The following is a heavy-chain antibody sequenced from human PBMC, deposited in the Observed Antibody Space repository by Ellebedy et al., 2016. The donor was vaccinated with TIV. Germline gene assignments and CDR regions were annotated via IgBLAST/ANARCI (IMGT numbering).Heavy chain of an antibody. CDR3: ARVIAVAGMDIEYFDY. V-gene: IGHV3-30*03. CDR1: GFTFSSYG. D-gene: IGHD6-19*01. J-gene: IGHJ4*02. Sequence: GGSLRLSXAASGFTFSSYGMHWVRQAPGKGLEWVAVISYDGSNKYYADSVKGRFTISRDNSKNTLYLQMNSLRAEDTAVYYCARVIAVAGMDIEYFDYWGQGTLVTVSS. CDR2: ISYDGSNK.